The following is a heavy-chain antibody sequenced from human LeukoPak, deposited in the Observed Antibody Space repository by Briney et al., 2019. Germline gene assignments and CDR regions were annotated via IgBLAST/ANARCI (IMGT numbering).Heavy chain of an antibody. CDR3: ARSQYDFWSGYLHYGMDV. J-gene: IGHJ6*02. V-gene: IGHV5-51*01. CDR1: GYSFTSYW. D-gene: IGHD3-3*01. CDR2: IYPGDSDT. Sequence: GESLKISCKGSGYSFTSYWIGWVRQMPGKGLEWMGIIYPGDSDTRYSPSFQGQVTISADKSISTAYPQWSSLKASDTAMYYCARSQYDFWSGYLHYGMDVWGQGTTVTVSS.